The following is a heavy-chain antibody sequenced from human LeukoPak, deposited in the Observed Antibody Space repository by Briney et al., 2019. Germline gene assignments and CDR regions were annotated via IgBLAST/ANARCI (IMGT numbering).Heavy chain of an antibody. V-gene: IGHV1-8*03. D-gene: IGHD6-19*01. CDR1: GYTFSNYD. CDR3: ARGPFTSGARYFDY. J-gene: IGHJ4*02. Sequence: GASVKVSCKASGYTFSNYDINWVRHATGQGLEWMGWMNPNSGNTGYTQKFQGRVTITRNTSISTAYMELSSLRSEDTAVYYCARGPFTSGARYFDYLGQGTLVTVSS. CDR2: MNPNSGNT.